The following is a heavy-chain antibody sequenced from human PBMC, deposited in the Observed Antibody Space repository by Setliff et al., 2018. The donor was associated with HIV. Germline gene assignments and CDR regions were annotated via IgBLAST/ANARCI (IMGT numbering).Heavy chain of an antibody. Sequence: SETLSLTCSVSGGSMSGYYWSWIRQPPGNGLEYIGDVYFSGTANYNSSLKSRVTISIDTSRSHFSLRLASVTAADTAVYYCARRRSVALSPFDYWGQGALVTVSS. CDR2: VYFSGTA. CDR3: ARRRSVALSPFDY. CDR1: GGSMSGYY. V-gene: IGHV4-59*08. J-gene: IGHJ4*02.